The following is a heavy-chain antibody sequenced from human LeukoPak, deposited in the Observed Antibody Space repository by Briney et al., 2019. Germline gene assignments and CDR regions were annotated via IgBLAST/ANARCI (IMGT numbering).Heavy chain of an antibody. V-gene: IGHV5-51*01. Sequence: GESLKIFCKGSGYSFNSYWIGWVRQMPGKGLEGMGIIYPGDSDTRYSPSFQGQVTISADKSISTAYLQWSSLKASDTAMYYCARCGGASCGWFDPWGQGTLVTVSS. CDR2: IYPGDSDT. CDR1: GYSFNSYW. CDR3: ARCGGASCGWFDP. J-gene: IGHJ5*02. D-gene: IGHD2-2*01.